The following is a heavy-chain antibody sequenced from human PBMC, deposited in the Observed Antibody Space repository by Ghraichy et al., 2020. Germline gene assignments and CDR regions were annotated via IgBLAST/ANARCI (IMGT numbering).Heavy chain of an antibody. CDR3: ARRSLMGADAIDFDY. Sequence: GGSLRLSCAASGFTFSSYGMHWVRQAPGKGLEWVAVIWYDGSNKYYADSVKGRFTISRDNSKNTLYLQMNSLRAEDTAVYYCARRSLMGADAIDFDYWGQGTLVTVSS. V-gene: IGHV3-33*01. J-gene: IGHJ4*02. CDR1: GFTFSSYG. CDR2: IWYDGSNK. D-gene: IGHD1-26*01.